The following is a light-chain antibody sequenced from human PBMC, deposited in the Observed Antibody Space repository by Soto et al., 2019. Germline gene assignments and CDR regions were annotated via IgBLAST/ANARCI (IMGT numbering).Light chain of an antibody. V-gene: IGKV3-11*01. CDR3: QQRSNWPT. CDR2: DAS. Sequence: EIVLTQSPGTLSLSPVERATLSCRASQSVSSYLAWYQQKPGQAPRLLIYDASNRATGIPARFSGSGSGTDFTLTIGSLEPEDFAVYYCQQRSNWPTFGPGTKVDIK. CDR1: QSVSSY. J-gene: IGKJ3*01.